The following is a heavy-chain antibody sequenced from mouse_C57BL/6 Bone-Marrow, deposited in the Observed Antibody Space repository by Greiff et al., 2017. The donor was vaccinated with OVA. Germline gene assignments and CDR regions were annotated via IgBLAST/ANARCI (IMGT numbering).Heavy chain of an antibody. CDR3: TTYRY. Sequence: VQLQQSGAELVRPGASVKLSCTASGFNIKDDYMHWVKERPEQGLEWIGWIDPENGDTEYASKFQGKATITADTSSKTVYLHLTSLTSENTAVYYCTTYRYWVQGTTLTVSS. CDR1: GFNIKDDY. V-gene: IGHV14-4*01. CDR2: IDPENGDT. J-gene: IGHJ2*01.